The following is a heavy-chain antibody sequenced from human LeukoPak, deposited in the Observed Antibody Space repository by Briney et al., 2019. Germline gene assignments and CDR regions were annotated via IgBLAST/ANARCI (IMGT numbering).Heavy chain of an antibody. CDR3: AKVQGIVAAYDAFDI. D-gene: IGHD6-13*01. CDR1: GGSISSYY. CDR2: ISGSGEST. V-gene: IGHV3-23*01. Sequence: ETLSLTCTVSGGSISSYYWSWVRQAPGKGLEWVSAISGSGESTYYADSVKGRFTISRDNSKNTLYLQMNSLRAEDTAVYYCAKVQGIVAAYDAFDIWGQGTMVTVSS. J-gene: IGHJ3*02.